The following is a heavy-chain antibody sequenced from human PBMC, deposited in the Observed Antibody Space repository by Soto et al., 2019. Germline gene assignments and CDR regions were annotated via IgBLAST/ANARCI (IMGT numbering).Heavy chain of an antibody. CDR2: ISAYSGST. CDR1: GYTFTTYG. Sequence: QVQLVQSGAEVKKPGASVNVSCKASGYTFTTYGISWVRQAPGHGLEWMGWISAYSGSTKFAQKLQGRVTMTTGTSTTTAYMELRSLTSDDTAVYYCARDFTKSSSWPYYFDYWGQGTLVTVSS. V-gene: IGHV1-18*01. J-gene: IGHJ4*02. CDR3: ARDFTKSSSWPYYFDY. D-gene: IGHD6-13*01.